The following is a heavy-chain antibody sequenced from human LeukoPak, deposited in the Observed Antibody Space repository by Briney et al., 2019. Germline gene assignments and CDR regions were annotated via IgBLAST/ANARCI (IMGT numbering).Heavy chain of an antibody. V-gene: IGHV3-7*05. D-gene: IGHD2-21*02. CDR3: ARVGDYYHDYGMDV. CDR1: GFTFSSYW. Sequence: GGSLRLSCAASGFTFSSYWMSWVRQAPGKGLEWVANIKQDGSEKYYVDSVKGRFTISRDTAKNSLYLQMNRLRAEDTAVYYCARVGDYYHDYGMDVWGQGTTVSFSS. CDR2: IKQDGSEK. J-gene: IGHJ6*02.